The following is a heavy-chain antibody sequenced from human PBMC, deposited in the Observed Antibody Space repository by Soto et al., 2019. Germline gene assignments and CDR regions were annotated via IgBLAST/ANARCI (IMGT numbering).Heavy chain of an antibody. Sequence: GGSLRLSCVVSGFVFSSYDMHWVRQAPGKGLEWVAVISNDGSNKDYADSVKGRFTISRDNSKITLYLQMNGLRAEDTAVYYCAKGKTIFGVVVVSEYWGQGTLVTVSS. J-gene: IGHJ4*01. CDR3: AKGKTIFGVVVVSEY. CDR2: ISNDGSNK. D-gene: IGHD3-3*01. V-gene: IGHV3-30*18. CDR1: GFVFSSYD.